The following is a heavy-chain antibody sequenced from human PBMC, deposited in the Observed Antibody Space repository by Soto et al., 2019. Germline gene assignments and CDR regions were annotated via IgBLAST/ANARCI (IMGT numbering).Heavy chain of an antibody. CDR1: GYTFTSYD. V-gene: IGHV1-8*01. CDR3: ARVRPLTTVTENNWFDP. CDR2: MNPNSGNT. D-gene: IGHD4-4*01. J-gene: IGHJ5*02. Sequence: QVQLVQSGAEVKKPGASVKVSCKASGYTFTSYDINWVRQATGQGLEWMGWMNPNSGNTGYAQKFHGRFTMTRNTSISTAYMELSSLRSEDTAVYYCARVRPLTTVTENNWFDPWGQGTLVTVSS.